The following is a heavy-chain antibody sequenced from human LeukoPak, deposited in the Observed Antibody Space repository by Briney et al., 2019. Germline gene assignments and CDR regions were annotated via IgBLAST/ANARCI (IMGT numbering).Heavy chain of an antibody. J-gene: IGHJ6*02. CDR3: ARHGVDGDGYKPHYYYYGMDV. V-gene: IGHV5-51*01. D-gene: IGHD5-24*01. CDR2: IYPGDSDT. Sequence: GESLKISCKGSGYSFTSYWIGWVRQMPGKGLEWMGIIYPGDSDTRYSPSFQGQVTISADKSISTAYLQWSSLKASDTAIYYCARHGVDGDGYKPHYYYYGMDVWGQGATVTVSS. CDR1: GYSFTSYW.